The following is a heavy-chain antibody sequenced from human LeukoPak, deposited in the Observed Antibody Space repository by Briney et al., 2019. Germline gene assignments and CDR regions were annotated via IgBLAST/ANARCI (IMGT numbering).Heavy chain of an antibody. CDR1: GFSFSSYG. D-gene: IGHD1-26*01. CDR2: IRYDGSNK. V-gene: IGHV3-30*02. J-gene: IGHJ4*02. CDR3: AKDLQWELPQLLKY. Sequence: GGSLRLSCAASGFSFSSYGMHWVRQAPGKGLEWVAFIRYDGSNKYYADSVKGRFTISRDNSRNTLYLQMNSLRAEDTAVYYCAKDLQWELPQLLKYWGQGTQVTVSS.